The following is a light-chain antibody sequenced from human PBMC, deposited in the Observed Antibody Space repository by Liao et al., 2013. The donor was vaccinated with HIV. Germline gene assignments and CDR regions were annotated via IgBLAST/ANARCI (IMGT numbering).Light chain of an antibody. CDR3: QAWDGSSVV. CDR2: QDS. CDR1: KLGNKF. Sequence: SYELTQPPSVSVSPGQTASITCSGDKLGNKFTSWYQQRPGQSPVLVMYQDSKRPSGIPERFSGSTSGNTATLTITGTQAMDEADYYCQAWDGSSVVFGGGTKLTVL. V-gene: IGLV3-1*01. J-gene: IGLJ3*02.